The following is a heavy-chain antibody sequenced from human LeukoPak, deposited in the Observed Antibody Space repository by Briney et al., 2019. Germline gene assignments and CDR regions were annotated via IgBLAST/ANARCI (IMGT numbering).Heavy chain of an antibody. Sequence: SQTLSLTCAISGDSVSRNTVAWNWIRQSPSRGLEWLGRTYYRSQWYSDYAESVKGRITINPDTSKNQFSLQLNSVTPEDTAVYYCARYQDSQGRETTPFDYWGQGTLVTVSS. CDR2: TYYRSQWYS. CDR1: GDSVSRNTVA. D-gene: IGHD1-14*01. J-gene: IGHJ4*02. CDR3: ARYQDSQGRETTPFDY. V-gene: IGHV6-1*01.